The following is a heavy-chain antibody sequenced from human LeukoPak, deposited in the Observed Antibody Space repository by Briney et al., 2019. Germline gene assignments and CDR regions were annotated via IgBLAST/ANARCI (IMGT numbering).Heavy chain of an antibody. J-gene: IGHJ4*02. CDR2: VYYSGST. D-gene: IGHD5/OR15-5a*01. CDR1: GGSISSSSYY. CDR3: ARSTLYYFDY. Sequence: PSETLSLTCTVSGGSISSSSYYWGWTRQPPGKGLEWIGSVYYSGSTYYNPSLKSRVTISVDTSKNQFSLKLSSVTAADTAVYYCARSTLYYFDYWGQGTLVTVSS. V-gene: IGHV4-39*07.